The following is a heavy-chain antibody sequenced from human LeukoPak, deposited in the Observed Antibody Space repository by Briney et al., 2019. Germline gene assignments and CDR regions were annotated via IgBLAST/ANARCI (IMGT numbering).Heavy chain of an antibody. J-gene: IGHJ4*02. CDR3: AKDSSGYYYDDYYFDY. Sequence: GGSLRLSCAASGFTFSSYDMHWVRQAPGKGLEWVAFIRYDGSNKYYADSVKGRFTISRDNSKHTLYLQMNSLRAEDTAVYNCAKDSSGYYYDDYYFDYWGQGTLVTVSS. V-gene: IGHV3-30*02. CDR1: GFTFSSYD. CDR2: IRYDGSNK. D-gene: IGHD3-22*01.